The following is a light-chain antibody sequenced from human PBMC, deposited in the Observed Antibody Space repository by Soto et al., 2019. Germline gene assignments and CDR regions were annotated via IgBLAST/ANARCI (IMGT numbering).Light chain of an antibody. J-gene: IGKJ4*01. CDR1: QSVSSS. V-gene: IGKV3-11*01. CDR3: QQRSNWPSLT. Sequence: EIVLTQSPATLSLSPGERGTLSCRASQSVSSSLAWYQQKPGQAPRLLIYDASKRAPGIPARFSGSGSGTDFTLTISSLEPEEFTVYYCQQRSNWPSLTFGGGTKVEIK. CDR2: DAS.